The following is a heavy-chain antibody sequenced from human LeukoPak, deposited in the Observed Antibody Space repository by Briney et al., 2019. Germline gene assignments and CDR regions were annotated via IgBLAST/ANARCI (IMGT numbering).Heavy chain of an antibody. CDR1: GGSISSSSYY. CDR3: ARAEADCSSTSCYINWFDP. CDR2: IYYSGST. V-gene: IGHV4-61*05. J-gene: IGHJ5*02. Sequence: SETLSLTCTVSGGSISSSSYYWGWIRQPPGKGLEWIGYIYYSGSTNYNPSLKSRVTISVDTSKNQFSLKLSSVTAADTAVYYCARAEADCSSTSCYINWFDPWGQGTLVTVSS. D-gene: IGHD2-2*01.